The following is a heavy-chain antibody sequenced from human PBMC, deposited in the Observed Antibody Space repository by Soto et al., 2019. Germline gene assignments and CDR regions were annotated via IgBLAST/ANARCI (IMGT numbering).Heavy chain of an antibody. D-gene: IGHD1-1*01. V-gene: IGHV1-18*01. CDR3: TRDFFFISPTTVTTDAY. Sequence: VQLVQSGAEVKKPGASVRVSCKASGYTFTSFGLSWVRQAPGQGPEWMGWISPESDKATYAHKFQGRITMTTDTSTTTAYMDLRSLTSDDTAVYYCTRDFFFISPTTVTTDAYWGQGTLVSVS. CDR1: GYTFTSFG. J-gene: IGHJ4*02. CDR2: ISPESDKA.